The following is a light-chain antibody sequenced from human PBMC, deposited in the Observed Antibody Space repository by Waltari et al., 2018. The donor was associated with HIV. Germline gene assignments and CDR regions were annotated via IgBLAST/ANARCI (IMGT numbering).Light chain of an antibody. CDR3: QVWDIASVV. CDR2: SDT. V-gene: IGLV3-9*01. CDR1: NIRTKN. Sequence: SYELTQPLSVSVALGQTATLSCGGSNIRTKNVHWYQQKPGQAPVLVIYSDTNRPCGVPERFPAAKSWNTATRISSGAQVGDEADYYCQVWDIASVVFGGGTKLTVL. J-gene: IGLJ2*01.